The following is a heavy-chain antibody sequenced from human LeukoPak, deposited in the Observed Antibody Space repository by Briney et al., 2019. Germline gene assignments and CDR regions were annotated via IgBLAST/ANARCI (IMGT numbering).Heavy chain of an antibody. CDR2: ISAYNGNT. CDR1: GYTFTSYG. Sequence: ASVKVSCKAAGYTFTSYGISWVRQAPGQGLEWMGWISAYNGNTNYAQKLQGRVTMTTDTSTSTAYMELRSLRSDDTAVYYCARVAVVVVPAAILYYGMDVWGQGTTVTVSS. J-gene: IGHJ6*02. D-gene: IGHD2-2*01. CDR3: ARVAVVVVPAAILYYGMDV. V-gene: IGHV1-18*01.